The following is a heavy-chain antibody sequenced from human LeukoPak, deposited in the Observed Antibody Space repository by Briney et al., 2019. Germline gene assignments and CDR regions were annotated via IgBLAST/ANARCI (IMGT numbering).Heavy chain of an antibody. CDR2: IRYDGNNK. Sequence: GGSLRLSCVASGFTFSTYGMHWVRQAPGKGLEWVAFIRYDGNNKYYADSVKGRFTISRDNSKNTLYLQMNSLRPEDTAVYYCAKLISPYNYWGQGTLVLVSS. J-gene: IGHJ4*02. CDR1: GFTFSTYG. D-gene: IGHD1-14*01. V-gene: IGHV3-30*02. CDR3: AKLISPYNY.